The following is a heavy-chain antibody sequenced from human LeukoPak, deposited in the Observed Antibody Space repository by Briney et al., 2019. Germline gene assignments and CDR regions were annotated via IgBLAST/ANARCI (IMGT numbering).Heavy chain of an antibody. Sequence: SETLSLTCAVYGGSFSGYYWSWIRQPPGKGLEWIGEINHSGSTNYNPSLKSRVTMSVDTSKNQFSLKLSSVTAADTAFYYCAREVWGYYMDVWGKGTTVTIS. D-gene: IGHD1-26*01. CDR3: AREVWGYYMDV. CDR1: GGSFSGYY. CDR2: INHSGST. J-gene: IGHJ6*03. V-gene: IGHV4-34*01.